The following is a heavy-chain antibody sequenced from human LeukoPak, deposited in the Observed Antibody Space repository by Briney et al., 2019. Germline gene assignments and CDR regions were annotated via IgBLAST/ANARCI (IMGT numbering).Heavy chain of an antibody. CDR3: ARLKWYSSSSWFDP. J-gene: IGHJ5*02. CDR1: GGSISSYY. Sequence: SETLSLTCTVSGGSISSYYWSWIRQPPGKGLEWIGYIYYSGSTNYNPSLKSRVTISVDTSKNQFSLKLSSVTAADTAVYYCARLKWYSSSSWFDPWGQGTLVTVSS. V-gene: IGHV4-59*08. CDR2: IYYSGST. D-gene: IGHD6-6*01.